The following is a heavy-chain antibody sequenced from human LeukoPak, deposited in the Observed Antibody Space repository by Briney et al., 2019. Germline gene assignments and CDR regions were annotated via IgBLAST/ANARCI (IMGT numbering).Heavy chain of an antibody. D-gene: IGHD1-26*01. CDR3: ARDPPYSGSVRLFDY. CDR2: ISVYNGNT. J-gene: IGHJ4*02. V-gene: IGHV1-18*01. Sequence: ASVKVSCMASGYSFTTYGISWVRQAPGQGLEWMGWISVYNGNTHYAQKLQGRVNMTTDTSTSTAYMELSSLRSEDTAVYYCARDPPYSGSVRLFDYWGQGTLVTVSS. CDR1: GYSFTTYG.